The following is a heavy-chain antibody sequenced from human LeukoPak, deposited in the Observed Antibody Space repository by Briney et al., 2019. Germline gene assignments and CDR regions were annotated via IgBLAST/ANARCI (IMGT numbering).Heavy chain of an antibody. CDR1: GLTLSSDG. CDR3: AKDLYPDSFNYGMDV. J-gene: IGHJ6*02. CDR2: IRHDGSNK. D-gene: IGHD2-15*01. Sequence: PGGTLRLSCAASGLTLSSDGMHWVRQASRERLDWGAVIRHDGSNKYYADSEKGRFTSLGDNSKNTLYLQMTSLRAEDPAVYYCAKDLYPDSFNYGMDVWGQGTTVTVSS. V-gene: IGHV3-30*02.